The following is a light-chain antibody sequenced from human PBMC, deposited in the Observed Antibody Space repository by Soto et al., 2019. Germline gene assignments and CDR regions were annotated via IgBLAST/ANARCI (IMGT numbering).Light chain of an antibody. Sequence: QSVLTQPPSASGTPGQRVTISCSGSSSNIGSNYVYWYQQLPGTAPKLLIYRNNQRPSVVPDRFSGSKSGTSASRAISGLRSEDEAYYYCAAWDDSLSGPQWVFGGGTQLTVL. CDR2: RNN. CDR3: AAWDDSLSGPQWV. V-gene: IGLV1-47*01. J-gene: IGLJ3*02. CDR1: SSNIGSNY.